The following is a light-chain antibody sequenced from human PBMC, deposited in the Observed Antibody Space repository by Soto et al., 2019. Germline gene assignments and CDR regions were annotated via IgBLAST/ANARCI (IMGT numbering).Light chain of an antibody. CDR1: SSDVGSYNY. CDR2: DVT. CDR3: CSYAGSYTFV. V-gene: IGLV2-11*01. J-gene: IGLJ1*01. Sequence: QSTLTQPPSASGSPGQSVTISCTGTSSDVGSYNYVSWYQQHPGKAPKLMIYDVTKRPSGVPDRFSGSKSANTASLTISGLQAEDEADYYCCSYAGSYTFVFGTGTKVTVL.